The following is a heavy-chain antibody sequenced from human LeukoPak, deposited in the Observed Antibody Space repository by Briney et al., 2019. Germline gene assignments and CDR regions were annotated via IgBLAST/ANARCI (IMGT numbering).Heavy chain of an antibody. J-gene: IGHJ3*02. Sequence: GGSLRLSCAASGFTFSGYSMDWVRQAPGKGLEWVSYISSSSSYTNYADSVKGRFTISRDNAKNSLYLQMNSLRAEDTAVYYCARDSGAGTDDAFDIWGQGTMVTVSS. CDR1: GFTFSGYS. CDR2: ISSSSSYT. D-gene: IGHD6-19*01. CDR3: ARDSGAGTDDAFDI. V-gene: IGHV3-21*05.